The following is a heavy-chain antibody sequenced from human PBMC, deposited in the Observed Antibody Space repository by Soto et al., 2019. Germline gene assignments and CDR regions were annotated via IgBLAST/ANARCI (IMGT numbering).Heavy chain of an antibody. CDR1: GGPFSSHT. CDR3: ARTDFGDYWYFDL. Sequence: QDQLVQSGAEVKKPGSSVKVSCKAFGGPFSSHTFSWVRQAPGQGLEWMGRIIPALGTTTYAQKFQGRVTITADESVTTLYMELNSLRTEDTAVYYCARTDFGDYWYFDLWGRGTLVTVSS. CDR2: IIPALGTT. D-gene: IGHD4-17*01. V-gene: IGHV1-69*08. J-gene: IGHJ2*01.